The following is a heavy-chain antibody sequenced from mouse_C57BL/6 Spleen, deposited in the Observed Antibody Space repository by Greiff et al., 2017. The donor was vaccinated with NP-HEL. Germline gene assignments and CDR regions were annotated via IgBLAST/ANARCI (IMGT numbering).Heavy chain of an antibody. CDR2: IYPGDGDT. D-gene: IGHD4-1*01. J-gene: IGHJ1*03. CDR1: GYAFSSSW. Sequence: VPGVESGPELVKPGASVKISCKASGYAFSSSWMNWVKQRPGKGLEWIGRIYPGDGDTNYNGQFKGKATLTADKSSSTAYMQLSSLTSEDSAVYFCARSLTGTGYFDVWGTGTTVTVSS. CDR3: ARSLTGTGYFDV. V-gene: IGHV1-82*01.